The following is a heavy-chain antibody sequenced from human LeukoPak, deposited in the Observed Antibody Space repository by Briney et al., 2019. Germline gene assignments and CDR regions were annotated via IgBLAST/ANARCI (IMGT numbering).Heavy chain of an antibody. Sequence: SGTLSLTCTVSGGSISSYYWSWIRQPAGKGLEWIGRIYTSGSTNYNPSLKSRVTMSVDTSKNQFSLKLSSVTAADTAVYYCASTLPVYYYDSSGYYYDYWGQGTLVTVSS. CDR2: IYTSGST. CDR1: GGSISSYY. CDR3: ASTLPVYYYDSSGYYYDY. D-gene: IGHD3-22*01. J-gene: IGHJ4*02. V-gene: IGHV4-4*07.